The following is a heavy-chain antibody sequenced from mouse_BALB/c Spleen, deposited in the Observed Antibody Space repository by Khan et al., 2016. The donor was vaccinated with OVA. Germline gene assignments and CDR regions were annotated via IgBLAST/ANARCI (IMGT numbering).Heavy chain of an antibody. V-gene: IGHV3-2*02. Sequence: EVQLHESGPGLVKPSQSLSLTCTVTGYSITSDYAWNWIRQFPGNKLEWMGYISYSGSTSYNPSLKSRISITRDTSKNQFFLQLNSVTTEDTATSYCARAIMANWGQGTTLTVSS. J-gene: IGHJ2*01. CDR3: ARAIMAN. CDR1: GYSITSDYA. CDR2: ISYSGST.